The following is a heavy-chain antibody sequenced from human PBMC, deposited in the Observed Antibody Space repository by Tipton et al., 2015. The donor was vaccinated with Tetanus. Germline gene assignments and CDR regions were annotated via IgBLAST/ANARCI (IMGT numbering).Heavy chain of an antibody. J-gene: IGHJ4*02. CDR3: AKESASRNFYFDY. V-gene: IGHV1-69*01. CDR2: ITPVFGTP. D-gene: IGHD1-14*01. CDR1: GVTFIEYS. Sequence: QLVQSGAELKKPGSSVKVSCKASGVTFIEYSVAWVRQAPGQGLEWMGGITPVFGTPTYAQKFQDRVTITADESTKTAYMELSNLRTEDTALDYCAKESASRNFYFDYWGQGTLVTVST.